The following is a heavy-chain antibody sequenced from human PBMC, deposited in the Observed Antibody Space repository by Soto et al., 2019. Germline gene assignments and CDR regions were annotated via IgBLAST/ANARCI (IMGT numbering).Heavy chain of an antibody. D-gene: IGHD2-2*01. V-gene: IGHV3-30-3*01. Sequence: PGGSLRLSCAPSGFSSSGYPMQLVRQAPGKGLESAAVISYDGSNKYYADSVKGRFTISRDNSKNTLYLQMNSLRAEDTAVYYCARDRGGTGANIVVVPVYYYYGMDVWGQGTTVTVSS. CDR3: ARDRGGTGANIVVVPVYYYYGMDV. CDR2: ISYDGSNK. J-gene: IGHJ6*02. CDR1: GFSSSGYP.